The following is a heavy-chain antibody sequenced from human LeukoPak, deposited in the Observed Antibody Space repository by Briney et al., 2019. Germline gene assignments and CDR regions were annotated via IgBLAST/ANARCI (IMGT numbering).Heavy chain of an antibody. CDR3: ARVGRYGGSYYESYYYYGMDV. J-gene: IGHJ6*02. D-gene: IGHD1-26*01. CDR2: IIPIFGTA. Sequence: SVKVSCKASGGTFSSYAISWVRQAPGQGLEWMGGIIPIFGTANYAQKFQGRVTITADESTSTAYMELSSLRSEDTAVYYCARVGRYGGSYYESYYYYGMDVWGQGTTVTVSS. V-gene: IGHV1-69*13. CDR1: GGTFSSYA.